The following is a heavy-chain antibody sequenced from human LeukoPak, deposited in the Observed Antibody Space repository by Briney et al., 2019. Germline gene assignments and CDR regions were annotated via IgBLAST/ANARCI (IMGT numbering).Heavy chain of an antibody. V-gene: IGHV4-59*01. D-gene: IGHD6-19*01. CDR2: IYYSGST. CDR3: ARSAVAGTQHFDY. Sequence: SETLSLTCTVSGGSISSYYWSWIRQPPGKGLEWIGYIYYSGSTNYNPSLKSRVTISVDTSKTQFSLKLSSVTAADAAVYYCARSAVAGTQHFDYWGQGTLVTVSS. CDR1: GGSISSYY. J-gene: IGHJ4*02.